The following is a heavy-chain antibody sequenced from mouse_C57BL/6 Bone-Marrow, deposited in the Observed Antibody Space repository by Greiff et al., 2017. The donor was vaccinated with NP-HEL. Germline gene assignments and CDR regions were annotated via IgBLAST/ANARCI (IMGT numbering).Heavy chain of an antibody. CDR3: ARWGLFAY. CDR2: IYPGDGDT. V-gene: IGHV1-80*01. CDR1: GYAFSNYW. J-gene: IGHJ3*01. Sequence: QVQLQQSGAELVKPGASVKISCKASGYAFSNYWMNWVKQRPGKGLAWIGQIYPGDGDTNYNGKFKGKATLTADKSSSTAYMQLSSLTSEDSAVYFCARWGLFAYWGQGTLVTVSA.